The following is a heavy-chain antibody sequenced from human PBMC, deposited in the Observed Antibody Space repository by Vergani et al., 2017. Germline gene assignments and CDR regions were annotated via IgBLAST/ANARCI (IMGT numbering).Heavy chain of an antibody. Sequence: QVQLVESGGGVVQPGGSLRLSCAASGFTFSSYGMHWVRQAPGKGLEWVAFIRYEGSNKYYADSVKGRFTISRDNSKRTRYLQMNSLRAADTAVYYCAKDGRVVGGGTYYYYVMDVWGQGTTVTVSS. V-gene: IGHV3-30*02. J-gene: IGHJ6*02. CDR1: GFTFSSYG. CDR2: IRYEGSNK. D-gene: IGHD2-15*01. CDR3: AKDGRVVGGGTYYYYVMDV.